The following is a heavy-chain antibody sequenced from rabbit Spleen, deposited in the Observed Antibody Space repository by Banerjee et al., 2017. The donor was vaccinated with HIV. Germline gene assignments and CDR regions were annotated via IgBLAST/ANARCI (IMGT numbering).Heavy chain of an antibody. Sequence: EESGGDLVKPGASLTLTCTASGVSFSISSYMCWVRQAPGKGLEWIACIDSGSSGFTYFATWAKGRFTISKTSSTTVTLQMTRLTAADTATYFCARDTSSSFSSYGMDLWGPGTLVTVS. CDR1: GVSFSISSY. CDR2: IDSGSSGFT. J-gene: IGHJ6*01. V-gene: IGHV1S40*01. D-gene: IGHD1-1*01. CDR3: ARDTSSSFSSYGMDL.